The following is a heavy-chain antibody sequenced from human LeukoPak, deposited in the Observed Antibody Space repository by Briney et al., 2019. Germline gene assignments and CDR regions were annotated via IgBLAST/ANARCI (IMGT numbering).Heavy chain of an antibody. CDR1: GGSISSGDYY. CDR2: IYYSGST. Sequence: SQTLSLTCTVSGGSISSGDYYWSWIRQPRGKGLEWIGYIYYSGSTYYNPSLKSRVTISVDTSKNQFSLKLSSVTAADTAVYYCASETSSGWSQSVHYWGQGTLVTVSS. D-gene: IGHD6-19*01. J-gene: IGHJ4*02. V-gene: IGHV4-30-4*08. CDR3: ASETSSGWSQSVHY.